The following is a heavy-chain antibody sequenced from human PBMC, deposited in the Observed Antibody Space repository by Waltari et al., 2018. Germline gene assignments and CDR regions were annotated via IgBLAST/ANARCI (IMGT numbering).Heavy chain of an antibody. D-gene: IGHD5-12*01. CDR1: GGSFSGYY. V-gene: IGHV4-34*01. J-gene: IGHJ5*02. Sequence: QVQLQQWGAGLLKPSETLSLTCAVYGGSFSGYYWSWIRQPPGKGREWIGEINHSGSTNYNPSLKSRVTISVDTSKNQFSLKLSSVTAADTAVYYCARGWFGDGYNWAWGQGTLVTVSS. CDR2: INHSGST. CDR3: ARGWFGDGYNWA.